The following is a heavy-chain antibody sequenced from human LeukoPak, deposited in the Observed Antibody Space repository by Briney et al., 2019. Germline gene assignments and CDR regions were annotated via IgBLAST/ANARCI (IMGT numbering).Heavy chain of an antibody. CDR2: ISNNGGYT. CDR1: GFTFSSSA. V-gene: IGHV3-23*01. J-gene: IGHJ6*02. CDR3: AREKVLLGYYYGMDV. Sequence: GGSLRLSCAASGFTFSSSAMSWVRQAPGKGLEWVSAISNNGGYTYYADSVQGRFTISRDNSKSTLCLQMNSLRAEDTAVYYCAREKVLLGYYYGMDVWGQGTTVTVSS. D-gene: IGHD4/OR15-4a*01.